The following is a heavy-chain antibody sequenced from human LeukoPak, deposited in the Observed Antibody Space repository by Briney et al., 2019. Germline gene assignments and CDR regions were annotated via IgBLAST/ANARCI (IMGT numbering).Heavy chain of an antibody. Sequence: GASVKVPCKASGYTFTGYYMHWVRQAPGQGLELMGWINPNSGGTNYAQKFQGRVTMTRDTSISTAYMELSRLRSDDTAVYYCARAYSSYTNWFDPWGQGTLVTVSS. D-gene: IGHD6-19*01. CDR3: ARAYSSYTNWFDP. V-gene: IGHV1-2*02. CDR2: INPNSGGT. J-gene: IGHJ5*02. CDR1: GYTFTGYY.